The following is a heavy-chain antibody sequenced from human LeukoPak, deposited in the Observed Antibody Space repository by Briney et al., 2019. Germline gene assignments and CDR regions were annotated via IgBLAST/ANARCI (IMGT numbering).Heavy chain of an antibody. CDR1: GFTFSSFW. D-gene: IGHD3-10*01. J-gene: IGHJ4*02. V-gene: IGHV3-21*01. Sequence: GGSLRLSCAASGFTFSSFWMSWVRQAPGKGLEWVSSISSSSSYIYYADSVKGRFIISRDNAKNSLYLQMNSLRAEDTAVYYCAREAASMVRGVIVDYWGQGTLVTVSS. CDR3: AREAASMVRGVIVDY. CDR2: ISSSSSYI.